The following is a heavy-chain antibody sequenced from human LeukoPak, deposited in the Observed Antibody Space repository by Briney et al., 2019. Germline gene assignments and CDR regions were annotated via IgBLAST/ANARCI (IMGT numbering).Heavy chain of an antibody. V-gene: IGHV1-69*13. CDR1: GGTFGSYA. Sequence: SVKVSCKASGGTFGSYAISWVRQAPGQGLEWMGGIIPIFGTANYAQKFQGRVTITADESASTAYMELSSLRSEDTAVYYCARDRVPPYYYYYGMDVWGQGTTVTVSS. J-gene: IGHJ6*02. D-gene: IGHD3-10*01. CDR3: ARDRVPPYYYYYGMDV. CDR2: IIPIFGTA.